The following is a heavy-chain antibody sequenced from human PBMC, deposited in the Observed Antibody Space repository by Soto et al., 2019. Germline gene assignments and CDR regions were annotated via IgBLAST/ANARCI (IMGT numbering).Heavy chain of an antibody. D-gene: IGHD3-3*01. J-gene: IGHJ3*02. CDR1: GGSISSGGYY. CDR2: IYYSGST. CDR3: ARGDFWSGYYPSDAFDI. V-gene: IGHV4-31*03. Sequence: ASETLSLTCTVSGGSISSGGYYWSWIRQHPGKGLEWIGYIYYSGSTYYNPSLKSRVTISVDTSKNQFSLKLSSVTAADTAVYYCARGDFWSGYYPSDAFDIWGQGTMITVSS.